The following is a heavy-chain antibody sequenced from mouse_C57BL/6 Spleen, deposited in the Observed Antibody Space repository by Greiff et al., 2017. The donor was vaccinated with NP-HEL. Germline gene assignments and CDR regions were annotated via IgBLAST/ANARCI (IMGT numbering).Heavy chain of an antibody. D-gene: IGHD2-3*01. CDR3: ARDNDGYYGYFDV. Sequence: QVQLQQSGAELVKPGASVKLSCKASGYTFTSYWMHWVKQRPGQGLEWIGMIHPNSGSTNYNEKFKSKATLTVDKSSSTAYMQLSSLTSEDSAVYYCARDNDGYYGYFDVWGTGTTVTVSS. CDR2: IHPNSGST. V-gene: IGHV1-64*01. CDR1: GYTFTSYW. J-gene: IGHJ1*03.